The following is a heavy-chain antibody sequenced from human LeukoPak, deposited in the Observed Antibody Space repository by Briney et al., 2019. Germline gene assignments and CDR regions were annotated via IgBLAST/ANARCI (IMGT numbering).Heavy chain of an antibody. V-gene: IGHV4-34*01. D-gene: IGHD3-10*01. CDR3: ARDRLPLLWFGIFDY. Sequence: PSETLSLTCAVYGGSFSGYYWSWIRQPPRKGLEWIGEINHSGSTNYNPSLKSRVTISVDTSKNQFSLKLSSVTAADTAVYYCARDRLPLLWFGIFDYWGQGTLVTVSS. J-gene: IGHJ4*02. CDR2: INHSGST. CDR1: GGSFSGYY.